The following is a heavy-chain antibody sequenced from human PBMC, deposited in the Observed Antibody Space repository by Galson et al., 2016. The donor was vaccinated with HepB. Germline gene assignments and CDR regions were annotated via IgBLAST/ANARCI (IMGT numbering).Heavy chain of an antibody. J-gene: IGHJ6*02. CDR1: GFIFSVYN. Sequence: SLRLSCAASGFIFSVYNMNWVRQAPGKGLEWVAGISFDGSNKYYADSVKGRFTISRDNSKNTLYLQMNSLRPEDTAVHYCARSKGYYYYAMDVWGQGTTVTVSS. CDR2: ISFDGSNK. CDR3: ARSKGYYYYAMDV. V-gene: IGHV3-30*19.